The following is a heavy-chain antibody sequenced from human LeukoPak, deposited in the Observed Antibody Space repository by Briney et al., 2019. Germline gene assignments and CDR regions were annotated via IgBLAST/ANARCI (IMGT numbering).Heavy chain of an antibody. D-gene: IGHD1-26*01. V-gene: IGHV4-30-4*01. CDR1: GGSTSSGDYY. CDR2: IYYSGST. CDR3: ARVGERGSYLGYYNWFDP. Sequence: SETLSLTCTVSGGSTSSGDYYWSWIRQPPGKGLEWIGYIYYSGSTYYNPSLKSRVTISVDTSKNQFSLKLSSVTAADTAVYYCARVGERGSYLGYYNWFDPWGQGTLVTVSS. J-gene: IGHJ5*02.